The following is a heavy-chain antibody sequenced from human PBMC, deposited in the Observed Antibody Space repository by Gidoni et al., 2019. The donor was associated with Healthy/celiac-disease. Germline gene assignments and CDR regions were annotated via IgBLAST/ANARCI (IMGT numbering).Heavy chain of an antibody. CDR3: ARDAPLWFGELFQRNWYFDL. Sequence: EVQLVESGGGLVQPGGSLRLSCAASGFTVSSNYMSWVRQAPGKGLGWVSVIYSGGSTYYADSVKGRFTISRDNSKNTLYLQMNSLRAEDTAVYYCARDAPLWFGELFQRNWYFDLWGRGTLVTVSS. CDR1: GFTVSSNY. V-gene: IGHV3-66*01. J-gene: IGHJ2*01. CDR2: IYSGGST. D-gene: IGHD3-10*01.